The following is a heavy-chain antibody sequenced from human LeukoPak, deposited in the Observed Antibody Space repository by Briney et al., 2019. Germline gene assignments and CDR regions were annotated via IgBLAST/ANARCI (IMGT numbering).Heavy chain of an antibody. V-gene: IGHV3-33*08. CDR2: IYYDGSKT. CDR3: ARLYSSGWYLDY. CDR1: GFTFSTYG. Sequence: PGGSLRLSCAASGFTFSTYGMHWVRQAPGKGLEWVAVIYYDGSKTYYVDSVKGRFTVSRDNSKNTLYLQMNSLRAEDTAVYYCARLYSSGWYLDYWGQGTLVTVSS. J-gene: IGHJ4*02. D-gene: IGHD6-19*01.